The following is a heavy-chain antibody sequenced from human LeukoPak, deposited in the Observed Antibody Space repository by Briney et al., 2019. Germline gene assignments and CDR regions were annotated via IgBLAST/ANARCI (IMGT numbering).Heavy chain of an antibody. J-gene: IGHJ6*02. V-gene: IGHV3-23*01. Sequence: GGSLRLSCAASGFTFSSYAMSWVRQAPGKGLEWVSSINPNGDRTFHADFVKGRFTISRDNSKNTLYLQMNSLRAEDTAMYLCARDILSSIAVAGAGNYGMDVWGQGTTVTVSS. CDR1: GFTFSSYA. CDR2: INPNGDRT. D-gene: IGHD6-19*01. CDR3: ARDILSSIAVAGAGNYGMDV.